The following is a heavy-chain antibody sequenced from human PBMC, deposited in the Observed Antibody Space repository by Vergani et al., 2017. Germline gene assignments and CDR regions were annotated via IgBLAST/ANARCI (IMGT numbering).Heavy chain of an antibody. CDR2: ITGRSHTI. J-gene: IGHJ6*02. V-gene: IGHV3-48*01. D-gene: IGHD1-1*01. Sequence: EVHLEESGGDLVQPGGSLRLSCAASGFTFNNYRMNWVRQAPGKGLEWVSHITGRSHTIHYADSVKGRFSISRDNDIDTLYLQMNNVRADDSGLYYCAREITSARGMDVWGQGTTVTVSS. CDR1: GFTFNNYR. CDR3: AREITSARGMDV.